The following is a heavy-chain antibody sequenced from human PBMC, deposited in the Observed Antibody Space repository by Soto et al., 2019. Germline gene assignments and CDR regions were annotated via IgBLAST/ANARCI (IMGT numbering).Heavy chain of an antibody. V-gene: IGHV3-30*18. CDR3: AKDRGGDCPDNSCYFGADY. CDR2: ISHDGNTH. CDR1: GFTFKFYG. Sequence: VHMVESGGGVVQPGKSLRLSCETSGFTFKFYGMHWVRQAPGKGLGCVAVISHDGNTHYYADSVKGRFTISRDNSKNPLYLLMNSLRLDDSSTYYCAKDRGGDCPDNSCYFGADYWGQGALVTVSS. J-gene: IGHJ4*02. D-gene: IGHD2-2*01.